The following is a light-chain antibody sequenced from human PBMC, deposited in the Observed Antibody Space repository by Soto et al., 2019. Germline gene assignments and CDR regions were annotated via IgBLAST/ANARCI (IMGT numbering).Light chain of an antibody. CDR1: QTISTY. J-gene: IGKJ1*01. V-gene: IGKV1-39*01. CDR3: QQTYNTPLT. Sequence: IQMTQSPSSLAASVGDRITITCRASQTISTYVNWYRQKSGAAPDLLLYDASTLQSGVPSRFSGGASGTDFTLTISSLQLEDFATYYCQQTYNTPLTFGQGTKVEIK. CDR2: DAS.